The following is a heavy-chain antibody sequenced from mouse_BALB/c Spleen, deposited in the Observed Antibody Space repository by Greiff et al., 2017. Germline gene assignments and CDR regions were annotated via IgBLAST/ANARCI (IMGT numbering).Heavy chain of an antibody. CDR3: ARNSYDKGVAY. CDR1: GFSLTSYG. J-gene: IGHJ3*01. V-gene: IGHV2-2*02. Sequence: QVQLQQSGPGLVQPSQSLSITCTVSGFSLTSYGVHWVRPSPGKGLEWLGVIWSGGSTDYNAAFISRLSISKDNSKSQVFFKMNSLQANDTAIYYCARNSYDKGVAYWGQGTLVTVSA. D-gene: IGHD2-12*01. CDR2: IWSGGST.